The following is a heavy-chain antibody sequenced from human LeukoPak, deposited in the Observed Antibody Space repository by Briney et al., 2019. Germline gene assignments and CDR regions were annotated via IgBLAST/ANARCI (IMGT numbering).Heavy chain of an antibody. CDR1: GFTFSSYW. CDR2: INSDGSIT. J-gene: IGHJ4*02. D-gene: IGHD2-2*01. Sequence: GGSLRLSCAASGFTFSSYWMHWVRQAPGKGLVWVSRINSDGSITSYADSVKGRFTIPRDNAKNTLYVQMNSLRAEDTAVYYCARGFSSSSTSPFDYWDQGTLVTVSS. V-gene: IGHV3-74*01. CDR3: ARGFSSSSTSPFDY.